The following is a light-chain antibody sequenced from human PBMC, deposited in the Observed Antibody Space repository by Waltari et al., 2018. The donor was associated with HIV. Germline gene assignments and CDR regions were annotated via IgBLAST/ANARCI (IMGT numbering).Light chain of an antibody. Sequence: EIVMTQSPATLSVSPGARGTLSCRASEKINTTLAWYQLKHGQAPRLLISGASNRATGIPARFSGSGSGTDFTLNIGTLQSEDFAVYYCHQYNKWPRTFGRGTKVEI. V-gene: IGKV3-15*01. CDR2: GAS. J-gene: IGKJ4*02. CDR3: HQYNKWPRT. CDR1: EKINTT.